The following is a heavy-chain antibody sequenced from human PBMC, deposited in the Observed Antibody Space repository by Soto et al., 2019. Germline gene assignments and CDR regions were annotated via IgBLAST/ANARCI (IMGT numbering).Heavy chain of an antibody. CDR2: ISSSGTI. D-gene: IGHD6-19*01. CDR1: GFTFSSFS. V-gene: IGHV3-48*01. Sequence: GGSLRLSCAASGFTFSSFSMDWVRLAPGKGLEWIAYISSSGTIHYADFVKGRFTISRDNGKNSLYLQMNSLRAEDTAVYYCAKEVSGTRGQWGQGTPVTASS. CDR3: AKEVSGTRGQ. J-gene: IGHJ4*02.